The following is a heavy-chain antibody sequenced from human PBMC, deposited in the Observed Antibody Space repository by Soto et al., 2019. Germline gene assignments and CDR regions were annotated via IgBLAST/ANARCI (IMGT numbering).Heavy chain of an antibody. CDR2: FSAGGSR. CDR1: GFTVSSSA. D-gene: IGHD6-19*01. J-gene: IGHJ4*02. CDR3: AKDRGSGGIVAGTPDY. V-gene: IGHV3-23*01. Sequence: VGSLRLSCAASGFTVSSSAMIWVRQAPGKGLKWVATFSAGGSRYYADSVKGRFTISRNSSQNTLYLQMNGLRAEDTALYYCAKDRGSGGIVAGTPDYWGQGTLVTVSS.